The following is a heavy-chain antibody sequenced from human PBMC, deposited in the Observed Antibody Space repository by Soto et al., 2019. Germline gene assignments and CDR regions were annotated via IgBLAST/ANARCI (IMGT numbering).Heavy chain of an antibody. Sequence: EVQLVESGGGLVQPGRSLRLSCAASGFTFDDYAMHWVRQAPGKGLEWVAGISWNSGSIGYADSVKGRFTISRDNAKNYLYLQMNRLRAEDTALYYCAKAIPFYGDYGYFDLWGRGTLVTVSS. CDR2: ISWNSGSI. J-gene: IGHJ2*01. CDR3: AKAIPFYGDYGYFDL. V-gene: IGHV3-9*01. CDR1: GFTFDDYA. D-gene: IGHD4-17*01.